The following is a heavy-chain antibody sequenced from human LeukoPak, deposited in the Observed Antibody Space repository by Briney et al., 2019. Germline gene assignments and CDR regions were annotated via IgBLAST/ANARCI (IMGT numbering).Heavy chain of an antibody. CDR2: ISGSGGST. Sequence: GGSLRLSCAASGFTFSSYAMSWVRQAPGKGMEWVSAISGSGGSTFYADSVKGRFTISRDNSKNTLYLQMNSLRAEDTAVYYCARAPGPSRTSGAPGDWGQGTLLTVSS. CDR3: ARAPGPSRTSGAPGD. J-gene: IGHJ4*02. V-gene: IGHV3-23*01. D-gene: IGHD2-8*01. CDR1: GFTFSSYA.